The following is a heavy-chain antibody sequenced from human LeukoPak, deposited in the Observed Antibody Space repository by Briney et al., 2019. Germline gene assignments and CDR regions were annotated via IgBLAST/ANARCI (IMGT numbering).Heavy chain of an antibody. J-gene: IGHJ4*02. Sequence: GGALRLSCAASGFTFSSYGMHWVRQAPGKGLEGVAVISYDGSNKYYADSVKGRFTISRDNSKNTLYLQMNSLRAEDTAVYYCAKVTGDKGIAAAGTRGPVDYWGQGTLVTVSS. CDR1: GFTFSSYG. CDR2: ISYDGSNK. V-gene: IGHV3-30*18. CDR3: AKVTGDKGIAAAGTRGPVDY. D-gene: IGHD6-13*01.